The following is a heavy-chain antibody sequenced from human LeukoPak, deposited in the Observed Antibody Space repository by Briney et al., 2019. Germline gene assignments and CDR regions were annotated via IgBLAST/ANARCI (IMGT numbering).Heavy chain of an antibody. CDR1: GYSFTDYY. J-gene: IGHJ4*02. D-gene: IGHD7-27*01. Sequence: ASVKASCKASGYSFTDYYIHWVRQAPGQGLEWMGWIKPNSGDTNYVEKLQGRVTMTRDTSISTAYMELSRLRSDDTAVYYCATFDQDWGTFHYWGQGTLVTVSS. CDR2: IKPNSGDT. V-gene: IGHV1-2*02. CDR3: ATFDQDWGTFHY.